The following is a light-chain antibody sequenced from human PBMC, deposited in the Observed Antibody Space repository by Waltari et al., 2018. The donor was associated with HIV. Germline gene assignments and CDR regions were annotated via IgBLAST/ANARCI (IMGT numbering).Light chain of an antibody. J-gene: IGKJ1*01. CDR1: QSVSSSY. CDR3: QQYGSSPLT. V-gene: IGKV3-20*01. CDR2: GAS. Sequence: EIVLTQSPGTLSLSPGARATLSCRASQSVSSSYLAWYQQKPGQAPRLLIYGASSRATGIPDRFSGSGSGTDFTLTISRLEPEDFAVYYCQQYGSSPLTFGQGTKVEIK.